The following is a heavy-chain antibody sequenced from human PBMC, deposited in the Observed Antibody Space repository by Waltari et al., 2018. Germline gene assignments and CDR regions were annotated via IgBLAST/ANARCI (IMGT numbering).Heavy chain of an antibody. CDR1: GYAFTGYY. V-gene: IGHV1-2*02. Sequence: QVQLVQSGTEVKKPGASVTVSCKASGYAFTGYYLHWVRQAPGQGLEWMGWINPDRGDTNCTQKFQGRVTMTRDTSINTAYMQLSGLRSDDTAVYYCARPWPGRAAAAPYYFDSWGQGTMAIVSS. CDR2: INPDRGDT. J-gene: IGHJ4*02. CDR3: ARPWPGRAAAAPYYFDS. D-gene: IGHD6-13*01.